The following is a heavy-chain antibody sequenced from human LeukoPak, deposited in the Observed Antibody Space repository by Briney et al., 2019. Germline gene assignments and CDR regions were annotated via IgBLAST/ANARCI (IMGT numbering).Heavy chain of an antibody. CDR2: ISDNGVST. CDR1: GFTFSNHG. J-gene: IGHJ4*02. D-gene: IGHD5-18*01. V-gene: IGHV3-23*01. CDR3: SKLNSYGDY. Sequence: PGGSLRLSCAVSGFTFSNHGMSWVRQAPGKGLEWVSTISDNGVSTYYADSVKGRFTISRDNSKNMVYLQMDSLRAEDTAAYYCSKLNSYGDYWGQGTLVTISS.